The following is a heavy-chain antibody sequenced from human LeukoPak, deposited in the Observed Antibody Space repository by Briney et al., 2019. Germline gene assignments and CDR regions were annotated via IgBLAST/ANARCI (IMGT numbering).Heavy chain of an antibody. J-gene: IGHJ4*02. Sequence: GGSLRLSCAASGFTFSSYSMNWVRQAPGKGLEWVSSISSSSSYIYYADSVKGRFTISRDNSKNTMDLQMNSLRAEDTAVYYCAKSRGYSYGYCDYWGQGTLVTVSS. CDR3: AKSRGYSYGYCDY. V-gene: IGHV3-21*01. CDR2: ISSSSSYI. D-gene: IGHD5-18*01. CDR1: GFTFSSYS.